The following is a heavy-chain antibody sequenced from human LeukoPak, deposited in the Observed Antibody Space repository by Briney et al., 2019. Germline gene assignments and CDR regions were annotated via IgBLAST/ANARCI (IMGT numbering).Heavy chain of an antibody. V-gene: IGHV1-24*01. CDR1: GYTLTELS. J-gene: IGHJ4*02. CDR2: FDPEDGET. Sequence: GASVKVSCKVSGYTLTELSMHWVRQAPGEGLEWMGGFDPEDGETIYAQKFQGRVTMTEDTSTDTAYMELSSLRSEDTAVYYCATLTGGSYRVDYYFDYWGQGTLVTVSS. CDR3: ATLTGGSYRVDYYFDY. D-gene: IGHD1-26*01.